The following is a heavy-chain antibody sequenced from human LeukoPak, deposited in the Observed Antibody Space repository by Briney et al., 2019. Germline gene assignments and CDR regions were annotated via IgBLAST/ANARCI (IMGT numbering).Heavy chain of an antibody. CDR3: ARAPVYRGYSTLND. J-gene: IGHJ4*02. V-gene: IGHV3-23*01. CDR2: ISGSGANR. D-gene: IGHD3-22*01. CDR1: GFTFSNYA. Sequence: GESLKISCAASGFTFSNYAMNWVRQAPGKGLEWVSDISGSGANRNSASYVTGRFTISRDNSKNILYLHMRNLRVDDTAVYFCARAPVYRGYSTLNDWGQGALVTVSS.